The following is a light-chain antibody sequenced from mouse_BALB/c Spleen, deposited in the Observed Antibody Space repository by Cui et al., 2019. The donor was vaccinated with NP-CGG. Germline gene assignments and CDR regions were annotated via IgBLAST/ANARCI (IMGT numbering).Light chain of an antibody. J-gene: IGLJ1*01. CDR3: ALWYSNHWV. Sequence: HAVMTEACALTTSPGKTVTLTCRSSTGTVTTNNFANWVQEKPDHLFTGLIGGTNNRVPGVPARFSGSLIGDKAALTITGAQTEDEAIYFCALWYSNHWVFGGGTKLTVL. V-gene: IGLV1*01. CDR1: TGTVTTNNF. CDR2: GTN.